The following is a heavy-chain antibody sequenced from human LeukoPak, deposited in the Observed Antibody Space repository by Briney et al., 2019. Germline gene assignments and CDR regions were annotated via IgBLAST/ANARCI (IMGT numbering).Heavy chain of an antibody. Sequence: PGRSLRLSCAASGFTFSNYAMHWVRQAPGKGLEWVAVISYDGSNKYYADSVKGRFTISRDNSKNTLYLQMNSLRAEDTAVYYCARGVASLLRYFDPAEYFDYWGQGTLVTVSS. CDR1: GFTFSNYA. J-gene: IGHJ4*02. CDR3: ARGVASLLRYFDPAEYFDY. CDR2: ISYDGSNK. V-gene: IGHV3-30-3*01. D-gene: IGHD3-9*01.